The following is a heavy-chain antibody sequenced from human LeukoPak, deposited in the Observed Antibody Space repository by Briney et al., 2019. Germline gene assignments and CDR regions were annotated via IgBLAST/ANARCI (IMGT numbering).Heavy chain of an antibody. CDR1: GFTFSSYW. Sequence: GSLRLSCAASGFTFSSYWMSWVRPAPGKGLEWVANIKQDGSEKYYVDSVKGRFTISRDNAKNSLYLQMNSLRAEDTAVYYCARYCSSTSCYYYYGMDVWGQGTTVTVSS. D-gene: IGHD2-2*01. J-gene: IGHJ6*02. CDR2: IKQDGSEK. CDR3: ARYCSSTSCYYYYGMDV. V-gene: IGHV3-7*01.